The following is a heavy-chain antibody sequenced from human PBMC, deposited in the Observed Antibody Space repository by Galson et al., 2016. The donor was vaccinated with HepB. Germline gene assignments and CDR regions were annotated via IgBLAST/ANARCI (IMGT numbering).Heavy chain of an antibody. J-gene: IGHJ4*02. CDR2: IGIAGDT. V-gene: IGHV3-13*04. CDR3: ARAGSNHGDPIDY. D-gene: IGHD4-17*01. CDR1: GFRFSAND. Sequence: SLRLSCAASGFRFSANDMHWVRQTTEKGLEWVSGIGIAGDTFYPGSVKGRFTVSRDNGKNSLYLQVNSLRAGDTAVYYCARAGSNHGDPIDYWGQGTLVTVAS.